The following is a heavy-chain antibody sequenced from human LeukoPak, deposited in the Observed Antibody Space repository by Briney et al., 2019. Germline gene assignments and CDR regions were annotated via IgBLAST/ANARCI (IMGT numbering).Heavy chain of an antibody. V-gene: IGHV5-10-1*01. CDR1: GYSFTSYW. CDR2: IDPSDSYT. CDR3: AALYSGYDYEDY. Sequence: GESLKISCKGSGYSFTSYWISWVRQMPEKGLEWMGRIDPSDSYTNYSPSFQGHVTISADKSISTAYLQWSSLKASDTAMYYCAALYSGYDYEDYWGQGTLVTVSS. J-gene: IGHJ4*02. D-gene: IGHD5-12*01.